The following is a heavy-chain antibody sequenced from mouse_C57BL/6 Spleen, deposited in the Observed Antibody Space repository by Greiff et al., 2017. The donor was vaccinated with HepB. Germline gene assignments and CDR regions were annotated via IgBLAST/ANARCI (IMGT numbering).Heavy chain of an antibody. V-gene: IGHV1-61*01. D-gene: IGHD2-3*01. CDR3: ARSRDGYFAY. J-gene: IGHJ3*01. Sequence: QVQLQQPGAELVRPGSSVKLSCKASGYTFTSYWMDWVKQRPGQGLEWIGNIYPSDSETHYNQKFKDKATLTVDKSSSTAYMQLSSLTSEDSAVYYSARSRDGYFAYWGQGTLVTVSA. CDR1: GYTFTSYW. CDR2: IYPSDSET.